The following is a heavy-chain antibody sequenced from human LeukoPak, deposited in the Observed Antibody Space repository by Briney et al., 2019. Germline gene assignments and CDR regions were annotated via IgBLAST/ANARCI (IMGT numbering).Heavy chain of an antibody. J-gene: IGHJ4*02. Sequence: GGSLRLSCAASGFTFSRYSMHWVRQAPGKGLEYVSAISNNGGSTYYAKSVKGRFAISRDNSKNTLYLQMGSLRAEDMAVYYCARTSIAAREADYWGQGTLVTVSS. CDR2: ISNNGGST. V-gene: IGHV3-64*01. D-gene: IGHD6-6*01. CDR1: GFTFSRYS. CDR3: ARTSIAAREADY.